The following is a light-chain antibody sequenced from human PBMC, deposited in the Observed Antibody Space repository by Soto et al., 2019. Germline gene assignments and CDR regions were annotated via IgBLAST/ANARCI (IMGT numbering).Light chain of an antibody. J-gene: IGKJ1*01. Sequence: DIQMTQSPSTLSATAGDRVTITCRASQSISSWLAWYQQKPGKAPKLLIYDASSLESGVPSRFSGSGSGTDFTLTISSLQPDDFATYYCQQYNSYSWTFGQGTKVDIK. CDR3: QQYNSYSWT. CDR2: DAS. CDR1: QSISSW. V-gene: IGKV1-5*01.